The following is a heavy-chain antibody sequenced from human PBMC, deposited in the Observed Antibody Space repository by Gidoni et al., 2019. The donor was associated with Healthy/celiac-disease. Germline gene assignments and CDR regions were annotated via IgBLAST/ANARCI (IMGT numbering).Heavy chain of an antibody. CDR2: ISNDGSNK. Sequence: QVQLVESGGGVVQPGRSLSLSCSASGFTFSSYAMHWVRQAPGKGLEWVAVISNDGSNKYYADSVKARFTISRDNSKNTLYLQMNSLRAEDTAVYYCARGPGPDRTVSGYSYGYYYYYGMDVWGQGTTVTVSS. J-gene: IGHJ6*02. V-gene: IGHV3-30-3*01. CDR3: ARGPGPDRTVSGYSYGYYYYYGMDV. D-gene: IGHD5-18*01. CDR1: GFTFSSYA.